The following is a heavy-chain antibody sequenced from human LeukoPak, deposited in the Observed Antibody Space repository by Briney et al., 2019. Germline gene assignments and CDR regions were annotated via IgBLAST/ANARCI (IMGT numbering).Heavy chain of an antibody. Sequence: GGSLRLSCAASGFTLDDYAMHWVRQAPGKGLEWVSGISWNGGSIGYADSVKGRFTISRDNAKSSLYLQMNSLRAEDTALYYCAKDMAASCFDFWSGYDYWGKGTLVTAAS. V-gene: IGHV3-9*01. CDR2: ISWNGGSI. CDR1: GFTLDDYA. J-gene: IGHJ4*02. CDR3: AKDMAASCFDFWSGYDY. D-gene: IGHD3-3*01.